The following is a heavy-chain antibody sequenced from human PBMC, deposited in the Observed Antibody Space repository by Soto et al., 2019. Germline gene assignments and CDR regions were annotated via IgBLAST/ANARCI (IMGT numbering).Heavy chain of an antibody. CDR2: INHSGST. CDR1: GGSFSGYY. J-gene: IGHJ4*02. V-gene: IGHV4-34*01. Sequence: SETLSLTCAVYGGSFSGYYWSWIRQPPGKGLEWIGEINHSGSTNYNPSLKSRVTISVDTSKNQFSLKLSSVTAADTAVYYCARGPDIVVVPAAPGPNYLDYWGQGTLVTVSS. D-gene: IGHD2-2*01. CDR3: ARGPDIVVVPAAPGPNYLDY.